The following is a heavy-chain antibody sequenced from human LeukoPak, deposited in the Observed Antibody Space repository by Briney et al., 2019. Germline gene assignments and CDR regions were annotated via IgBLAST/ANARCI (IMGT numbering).Heavy chain of an antibody. D-gene: IGHD2-2*01. V-gene: IGHV1-2*02. J-gene: IGHJ5*02. CDR1: GYTFTGYY. CDR2: INPNSGGT. CDR3: AREVVPAAKVWFDP. Sequence: ASVKVSCKASGYTFTGYYMHWVRQAPGQGLEWMGWINPNSGGTNYAQKFQGRVTMTRDTSISTAYMELSRLRSDDTAVYYCAREVVPAAKVWFDPWGQGTLVTASS.